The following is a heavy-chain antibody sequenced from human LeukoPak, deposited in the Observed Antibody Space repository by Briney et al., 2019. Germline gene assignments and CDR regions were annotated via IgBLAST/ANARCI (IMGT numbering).Heavy chain of an antibody. CDR2: ITSSSTYI. D-gene: IGHD1-26*01. V-gene: IGHV3-21*01. CDR1: GFTFSSYN. CDR3: ARDPYSGGYGDYYYYYMDV. J-gene: IGHJ6*03. Sequence: GGSLRLSCAASGFTFSSYNMNWVRQAPGKGLEWVSSITSSSTYIYYADSVKGRFTISRDNAKNSLYLQMNSLRAEDTAVYYCARDPYSGGYGDYYYYYMDVWGKGTTVTISS.